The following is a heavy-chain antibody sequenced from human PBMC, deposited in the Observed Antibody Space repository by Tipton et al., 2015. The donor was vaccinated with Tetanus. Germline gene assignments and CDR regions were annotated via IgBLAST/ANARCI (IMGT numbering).Heavy chain of an antibody. CDR3: ATHRWGDS. J-gene: IGHJ4*02. V-gene: IGHV3-53*01. Sequence: SLRLSCVASGFIVSSHYMSWVRQAPGKGLEWVSVMYSGGDTYYVDSVKGRFSISRDNGKNSLYLQMNNVRLEDAAIYYCATHRWGDSWGQGTPVAVSS. CDR2: MYSGGDT. D-gene: IGHD2-21*01. CDR1: GFIVSSHY.